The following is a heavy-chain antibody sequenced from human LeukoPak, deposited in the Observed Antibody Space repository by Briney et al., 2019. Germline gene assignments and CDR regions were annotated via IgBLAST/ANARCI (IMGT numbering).Heavy chain of an antibody. D-gene: IGHD3-10*01. V-gene: IGHV4-39*07. CDR1: GGSISSSSYY. Sequence: SETLSLTCTVSGGSISSSSYYWGWIRQPPGKGLEWIGSIYYSGSTYYNPSLKSRVTISVDTSKNQFSLKLSSVTAADTAVYYCARASYGSGTSGGSGMDVWGKGTTVTVSS. CDR2: IYYSGST. J-gene: IGHJ6*04. CDR3: ARASYGSGTSGGSGMDV.